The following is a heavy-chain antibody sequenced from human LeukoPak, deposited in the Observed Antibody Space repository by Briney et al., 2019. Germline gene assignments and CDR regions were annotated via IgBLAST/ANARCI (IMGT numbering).Heavy chain of an antibody. V-gene: IGHV1-69*13. Sequence: SVKVSCKASGGTFSSYAISWVRQAPGQGLEWMGGIIPIFGTANYAQKFQGRVTITADESTSTAYMELSSLRSEDTAVYYCVVSDSSGYYYHYRFDYWGQGTLVTVSS. CDR2: IIPIFGTA. CDR3: VVSDSSGYYYHYRFDY. D-gene: IGHD3-22*01. J-gene: IGHJ4*02. CDR1: GGTFSSYA.